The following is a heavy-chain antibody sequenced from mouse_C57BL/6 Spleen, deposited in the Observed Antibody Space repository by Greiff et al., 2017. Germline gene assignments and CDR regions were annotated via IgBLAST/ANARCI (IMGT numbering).Heavy chain of an antibody. CDR2: IRSKSNNYAT. CDR3: VRYGYYVSWFAY. CDR1: GFSFNTYA. Sequence: EVKLQESGGGLVQPKGSLKLSCAASGFSFNTYAMNWVRQAPGKGLEWVARIRSKSNNYATYYADSVKDRFTISRDDSESMLYLQMNNLKTEDTAMYYCVRYGYYVSWFAYWGQGTLVTVSA. V-gene: IGHV10-1*01. J-gene: IGHJ3*01. D-gene: IGHD2-3*01.